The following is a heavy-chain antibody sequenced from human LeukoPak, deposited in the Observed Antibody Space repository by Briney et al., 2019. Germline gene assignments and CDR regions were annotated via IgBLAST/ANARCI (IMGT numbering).Heavy chain of an antibody. D-gene: IGHD3-22*01. CDR1: GFTFSSYS. V-gene: IGHV3-21*01. Sequence: KSGGSLRLSCAASGFTFSSYSMNWVRQAPGKGLEWVSSISSSSSYIYYADSVKGRFTISRDNAKNSLYLQMNSLRAEDTAVYYCARPGHDSSGYYPFDYWGQGTLVTVSS. J-gene: IGHJ4*02. CDR2: ISSSSSYI. CDR3: ARPGHDSSGYYPFDY.